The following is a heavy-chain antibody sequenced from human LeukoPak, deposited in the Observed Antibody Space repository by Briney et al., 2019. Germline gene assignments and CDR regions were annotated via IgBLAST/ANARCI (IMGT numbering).Heavy chain of an antibody. CDR1: GFTFSSYS. J-gene: IGHJ3*02. Sequence: PGGSLRLSCAASGFTFSSYSMNWVRQAPGKGLEWVSSISSSSSYIYYADSVKGRFTISRDNAKNSLYLQMNSLRAEDTAVYYCARDRQYYYDSSGYSDHAFDIWGQGTMVTVSS. CDR2: ISSSSSYI. CDR3: ARDRQYYYDSSGYSDHAFDI. V-gene: IGHV3-21*01. D-gene: IGHD3-22*01.